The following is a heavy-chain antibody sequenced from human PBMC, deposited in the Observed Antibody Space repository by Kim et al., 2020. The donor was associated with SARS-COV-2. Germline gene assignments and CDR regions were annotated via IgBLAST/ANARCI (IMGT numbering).Heavy chain of an antibody. V-gene: IGHV5-51*01. Sequence: GESLKISCKGSGYSFTSYWIGWVRQMPGKGLEWMGIIYPGDSDTRYSPSFQGQVTISADKSISTAYLQWSSLKASDTAMYYCASYDYYGSGSYLSPFDYWGQGTLVTVSS. CDR2: IYPGDSDT. J-gene: IGHJ4*02. D-gene: IGHD3-10*01. CDR1: GYSFTSYW. CDR3: ASYDYYGSGSYLSPFDY.